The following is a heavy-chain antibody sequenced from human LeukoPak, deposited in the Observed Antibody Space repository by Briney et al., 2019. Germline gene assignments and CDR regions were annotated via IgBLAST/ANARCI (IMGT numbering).Heavy chain of an antibody. J-gene: IGHJ6*02. CDR3: ARVNGDYVGYYYYGMDV. D-gene: IGHD4-17*01. CDR2: ISAYNGNT. Sequence: ASVKVSCTASGYTFTSYGISWVRQAPGQGLEWMGWISAYNGNTNYAQKLQGRVTMTTDTSTSTAYMELRSLRSDDTAVYYCARVNGDYVGYYYYGMDVWGQGTTVTVSS. V-gene: IGHV1-18*01. CDR1: GYTFTSYG.